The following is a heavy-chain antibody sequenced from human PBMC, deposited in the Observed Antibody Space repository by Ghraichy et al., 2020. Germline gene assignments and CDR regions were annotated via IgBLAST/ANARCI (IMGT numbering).Heavy chain of an antibody. J-gene: IGHJ4*02. D-gene: IGHD3-10*01. CDR3: ANSMVRGVIRFDY. Sequence: GESLNISCAASGFTVSSNYMSWVRQAPGKGLEWVSVIYSGGSTYYADSVKGRFTISRDNSKNTLYLQMNSLRAEDTAVYYCANSMVRGVIRFDYWGQGTLVTVSS. CDR1: GFTVSSNY. V-gene: IGHV3-66*01. CDR2: IYSGGST.